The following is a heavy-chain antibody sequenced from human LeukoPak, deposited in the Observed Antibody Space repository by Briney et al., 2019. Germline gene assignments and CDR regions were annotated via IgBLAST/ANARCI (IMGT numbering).Heavy chain of an antibody. CDR2: ISFDGSNK. CDR1: GFPFSTYG. Sequence: PGGSLRLSCAAPGFPFSTYGIHWVRRAPGKGLEWVAFISFDGSNKYYADSVKGRFTISKDNPRNTLYLHMNSLRPEDTAVYYCAKEEGKYCTGGRCSYFDYWGQGTLVTVSS. D-gene: IGHD2-8*02. CDR3: AKEEGKYCTGGRCSYFDY. J-gene: IGHJ4*02. V-gene: IGHV3-30*18.